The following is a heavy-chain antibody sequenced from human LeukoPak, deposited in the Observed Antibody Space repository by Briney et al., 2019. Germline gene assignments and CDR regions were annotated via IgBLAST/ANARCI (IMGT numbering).Heavy chain of an antibody. V-gene: IGHV4-61*02. CDR2: IYTSGST. Sequence: SQTLSLTCTVSGGSISSGSYYWSWIRQPAGKGLEWIGRIYTSGSTNYYPSLKSRVTISVDTSKNQFSLKLSSVTAADTAVYYCARVTIFGVAADWFDPWGQGTLVTVSS. D-gene: IGHD3-3*01. CDR1: GGSISSGSYY. CDR3: ARVTIFGVAADWFDP. J-gene: IGHJ5*02.